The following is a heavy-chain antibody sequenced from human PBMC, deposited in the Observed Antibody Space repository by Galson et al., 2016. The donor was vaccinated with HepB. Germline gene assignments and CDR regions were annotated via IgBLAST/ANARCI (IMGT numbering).Heavy chain of an antibody. J-gene: IGHJ4*02. CDR1: GYTFADHF. CDR3: ARDLVEMATIMVFDY. Sequence: SVKVSCKASGYTFADHFIHWVRQAPGQGLEWMGWLNPNTGDTHYAQKFQGRVTMTRDTSISSAYMELSSLKSDDTAVYYCARDLVEMATIMVFDYWCQGTLVTVSS. V-gene: IGHV1-2*02. CDR2: LNPNTGDT. D-gene: IGHD5-24*01.